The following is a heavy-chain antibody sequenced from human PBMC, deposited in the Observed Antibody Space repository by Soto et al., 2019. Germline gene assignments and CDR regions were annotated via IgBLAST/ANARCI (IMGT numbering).Heavy chain of an antibody. J-gene: IGHJ6*04. V-gene: IGHV2-5*02. CDR2: IYWDDDE. D-gene: IGHD2-15*01. CDR3: AHKGGRGAAMDV. Sequence: QITLKESGPTLVKPTQTLTLTCTFSGFSLSTSAEGVAWIRQPPGKALEWLALIYWDDDERYSPFLKSRLTIAKDTSKNQVVLTMTNMDPVDTATYFCAHKGGRGAAMDVWGKGTTVTVSS. CDR1: GFSLSTSAEG.